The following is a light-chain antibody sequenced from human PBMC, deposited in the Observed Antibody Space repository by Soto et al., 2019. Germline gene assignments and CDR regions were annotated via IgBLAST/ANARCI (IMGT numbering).Light chain of an antibody. V-gene: IGKV3-15*01. CDR1: QSVGGN. J-gene: IGKJ5*01. CDR3: QQFNNYSIT. CDR2: DAS. Sequence: EVVMTQSPVTLSVSPGDTATLSCRASQSVGGNVAWYQQRPGQAPRLLIYDASTRATGIPGRFSGSGSGADFTLTISSLQPEDFATYYCQQFNNYSITFGQGTRLEIK.